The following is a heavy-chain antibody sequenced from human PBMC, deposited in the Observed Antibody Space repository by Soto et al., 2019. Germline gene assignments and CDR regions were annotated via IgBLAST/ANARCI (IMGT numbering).Heavy chain of an antibody. Sequence: SETLSLTCTVSGGSISSGSYYWSWIRQHPGKGLEWIGYIYSTESTNYNPSLKSRLAISVDMSASQFSLKLSSVTVADTAVYYCARSDSSGKTRYYFDHWGQGTLVTVSS. CDR1: GGSISSGSYY. J-gene: IGHJ4*02. D-gene: IGHD3-22*01. CDR2: IYSTEST. V-gene: IGHV4-31*03. CDR3: ARSDSSGKTRYYFDH.